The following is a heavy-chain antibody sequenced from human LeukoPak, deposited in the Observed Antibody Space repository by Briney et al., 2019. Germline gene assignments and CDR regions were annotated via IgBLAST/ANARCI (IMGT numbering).Heavy chain of an antibody. D-gene: IGHD3-10*01. Sequence: SETLSLTCTVSGYSISSYYWSWIRQPPGKGLEWIGYIYYSGSTNYNPSLKSRVTISVDTSKNQFSLKLSSVTAADTAVYYCASLYYYGSGSYSLMDVWGKGTTVTISS. CDR3: ASLYYYGSGSYSLMDV. V-gene: IGHV4-59*12. CDR1: GYSISSYY. CDR2: IYYSGST. J-gene: IGHJ6*03.